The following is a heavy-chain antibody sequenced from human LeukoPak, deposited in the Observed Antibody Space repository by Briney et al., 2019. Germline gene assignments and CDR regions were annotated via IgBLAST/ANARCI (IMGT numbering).Heavy chain of an antibody. CDR2: ISSSSSYI. CDR3: ARADWDTAMIDY. D-gene: IGHD5-18*01. V-gene: IGHV3-21*01. Sequence: PGGSLRLSCAASGFTFSSYWMSWVRQAPGKGLEWVSSISSSSSYIYYADSVEGRFTISRDNAKNSLYLQMNSLRAEDTAVYYCARADWDTAMIDYWGQGTLVTVSS. CDR1: GFTFSSYW. J-gene: IGHJ4*02.